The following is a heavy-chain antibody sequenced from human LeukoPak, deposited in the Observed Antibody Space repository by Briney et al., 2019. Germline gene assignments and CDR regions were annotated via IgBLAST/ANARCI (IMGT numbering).Heavy chain of an antibody. J-gene: IGHJ4*02. CDR1: GFTFGNYA. D-gene: IGHD3-3*01. V-gene: IGHV3-23*01. CDR2: FSGRAEIR. CDR3: AKDRSSGTFDY. Sequence: GGSLRLSCAASGFTFGNYAMSWVRQAPGQGLEWVSTFSGRAEIRDYPDSVKGRFTISRDDAKNSLYLQMNSLRAEDTALYYCAKDRSSGTFDYWGQGTLVTVTS.